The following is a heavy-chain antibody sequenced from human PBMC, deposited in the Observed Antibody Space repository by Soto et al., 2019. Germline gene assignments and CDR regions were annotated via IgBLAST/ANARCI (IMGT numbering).Heavy chain of an antibody. CDR2: IKGEADGGTT. D-gene: IGHD3-22*01. CDR1: GFTFSNAW. CDR3: TTGLSNGYYNFDY. Sequence: GGSLRLSCAASGFTFSNAWMSWVRQAPGKVLEWVGRIKGEADGGTTDYAAHVKGRITISRDHSKDTLYLQMNSLKTEDTAVYYCTTGLSNGYYNFDYWGQGTPVTVSS. J-gene: IGHJ4*02. V-gene: IGHV3-15*01.